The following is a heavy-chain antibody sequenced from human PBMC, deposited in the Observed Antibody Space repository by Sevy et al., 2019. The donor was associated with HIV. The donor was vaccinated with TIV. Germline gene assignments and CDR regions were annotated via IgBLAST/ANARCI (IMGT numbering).Heavy chain of an antibody. Sequence: GGSLRLSCAASGFTFSNAWMSWVRQAPGKGLEWVGRIKSITDGGTTDYAAPVKGRFTISRDDSKTTLYLQMNSLKTEDTAVYYCTTKRDYGDYAGGMDVWGQGTTVTVSS. D-gene: IGHD4-17*01. CDR3: TTKRDYGDYAGGMDV. J-gene: IGHJ6*02. V-gene: IGHV3-15*01. CDR2: IKSITDGGTT. CDR1: GFTFSNAW.